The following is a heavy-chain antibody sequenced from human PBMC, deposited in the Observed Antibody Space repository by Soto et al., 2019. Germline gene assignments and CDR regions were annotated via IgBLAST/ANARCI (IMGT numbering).Heavy chain of an antibody. CDR1: GGSISSYY. D-gene: IGHD6-13*01. V-gene: IGHV4-59*08. J-gene: IGHJ4*02. CDR2: IYYSGST. Sequence: SETLSLTCTVSGGSISSYYWSWIRQPPGKGLEWIGYIYYSGSTNYNPSLKSRVTISVDTSKNQFSLKLSSVTAADTAVDYCARRYAGTIDYRGPGTLVTVAS. CDR3: ARRYAGTIDY.